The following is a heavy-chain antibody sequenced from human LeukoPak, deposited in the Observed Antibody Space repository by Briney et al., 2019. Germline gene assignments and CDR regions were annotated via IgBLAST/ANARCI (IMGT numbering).Heavy chain of an antibody. CDR2: VSSSGSTI. V-gene: IGHV3-11*01. CDR3: AKDRWWELRGLPGYYYMDV. D-gene: IGHD1-26*01. J-gene: IGHJ6*03. CDR1: GFTFSDYY. Sequence: GGSLRLSCAASGFTFSDYYMSWIRQAPGKGLEWVSYVSSSGSTIYYADSVKGRFTISRDNAKNSLYLQMNSLRAEDTAVYYCAKDRWWELRGLPGYYYMDVWGKGTTVTVSS.